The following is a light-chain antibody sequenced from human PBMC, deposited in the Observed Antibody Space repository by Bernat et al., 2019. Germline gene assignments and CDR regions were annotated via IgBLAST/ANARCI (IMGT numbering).Light chain of an antibody. J-gene: IGKJ4*01. Sequence: DIQMTQSPSSLSASVGDRVTITCRASQAIGNYFAWYQQKPGKVPKLLIYDASTLQSGVPSRFSASGSGTDFTLTISSLQPEDVATYYCQNFNRAPLTFGGVTKVEI. V-gene: IGKV1-27*01. CDR1: QAIGNY. CDR2: DAS. CDR3: QNFNRAPLT.